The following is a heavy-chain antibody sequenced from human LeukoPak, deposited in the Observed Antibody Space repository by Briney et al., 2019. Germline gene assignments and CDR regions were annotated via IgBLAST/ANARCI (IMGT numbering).Heavy chain of an antibody. CDR2: GFYSGSA. D-gene: IGHD4-17*01. CDR1: GGFISGSSYY. V-gene: IGHV4-39*01. Sequence: SETLSLTCTVSGGFISGSSYYWAWIRQPPGKGLEWIGSGFYSGSAYYNPSLKSRVTISVDTSKNQFSLNLSSVTAADTAVYYCARLRGAMTPVTSDFDYWGQGTLVTVSS. J-gene: IGHJ4*02. CDR3: ARLRGAMTPVTSDFDY.